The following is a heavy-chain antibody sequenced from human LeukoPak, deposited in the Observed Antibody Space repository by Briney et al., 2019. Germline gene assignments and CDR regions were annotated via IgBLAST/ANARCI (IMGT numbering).Heavy chain of an antibody. J-gene: IGHJ4*02. CDR1: GYTFTGYY. D-gene: IGHD6-13*01. V-gene: IGHV1-2*02. CDR2: ISPNSGGT. CDR3: ARNLWQQLAALDY. Sequence: ASVKVSCKASGYTFTGYYMHWVRQAPGQGLEWMGWISPNSGGTNYAQKFQGRVTMTRDTSISTAYMELSRLRSDDTAVYYCARNLWQQLAALDYWGQGTLVTVSS.